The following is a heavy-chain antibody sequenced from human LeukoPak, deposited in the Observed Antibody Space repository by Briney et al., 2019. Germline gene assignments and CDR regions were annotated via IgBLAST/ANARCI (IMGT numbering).Heavy chain of an antibody. Sequence: GGSLRLSCAASGFTLSGYSMNWVRQAPGKGLEWVSYISGISTTIYYADSVKGRFTISRDNAKNSLYLQMNSLRAEDTAVYYCARGPLAWIQLWGEWAEWGQGTLVTVSS. J-gene: IGHJ4*02. V-gene: IGHV3-48*04. CDR1: GFTLSGYS. CDR2: ISGISTTI. D-gene: IGHD5-18*01. CDR3: ARGPLAWIQLWGEWAE.